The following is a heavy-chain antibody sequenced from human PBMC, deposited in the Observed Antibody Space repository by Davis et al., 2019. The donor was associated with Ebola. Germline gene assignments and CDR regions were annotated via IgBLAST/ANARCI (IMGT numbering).Heavy chain of an antibody. CDR3: AKHIAPGTRAFDY. Sequence: GGSLRLSCAASGFTFSSYSMNWVRQAPGKGLEWVAFISTDGNRKLYADSVKGRFTVSRDNSKNTLYLQMNSLRADDTAVYYCAKHIAPGTRAFDYWGQGALVTVSS. D-gene: IGHD6-13*01. J-gene: IGHJ4*02. CDR1: GFTFSSYS. CDR2: ISTDGNRK. V-gene: IGHV3-33*08.